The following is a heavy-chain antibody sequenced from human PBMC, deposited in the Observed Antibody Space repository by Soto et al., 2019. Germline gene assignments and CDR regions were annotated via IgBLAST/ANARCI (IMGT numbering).Heavy chain of an antibody. V-gene: IGHV3-30-3*01. J-gene: IGHJ4*02. Sequence: QVQLVESGVGVVQPGRSLSLSCAASGFTFSSYAMHWVRQAPGKGLEWVAVIAYDGSNKYYADSVKGRFTISRDNSKNTMYLQMNSLRAEDTAVYSCARGLGNIVVVTAPLGYWGQGSLVTVSS. CDR3: ARGLGNIVVVTAPLGY. D-gene: IGHD2-21*02. CDR2: IAYDGSNK. CDR1: GFTFSSYA.